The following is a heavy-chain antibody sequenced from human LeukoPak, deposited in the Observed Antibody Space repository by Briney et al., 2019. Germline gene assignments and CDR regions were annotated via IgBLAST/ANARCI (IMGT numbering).Heavy chain of an antibody. CDR2: ISSSGST. Sequence: SETLSLTCTVSGDSISSGDYYWSWIRQPAGKGLEWIGRISSSGSTNYNPSLKSRVTISVDTSKNQFSLKLSSVTAADTAVYYCARGRTGWFGESYYFDYWGQGTLVTVSS. CDR1: GDSISSGDYY. J-gene: IGHJ4*02. CDR3: ARGRTGWFGESYYFDY. V-gene: IGHV4-61*02. D-gene: IGHD3-10*01.